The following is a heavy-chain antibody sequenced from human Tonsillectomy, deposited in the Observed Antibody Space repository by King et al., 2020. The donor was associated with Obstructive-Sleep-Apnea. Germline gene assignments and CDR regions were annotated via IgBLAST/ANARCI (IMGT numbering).Heavy chain of an antibody. V-gene: IGHV4-39*07. Sequence: LQLQESGPGLVKPSETLSLTCTVSGGSISSTSYYWGWIRQPPGKGLEWIGSIYYSGSTYYNPSLKSRVTISVDTSKNQFSLKLSSVIAADTAVYYCARVSGGTYYFDYWGQGTLVTVSS. CDR3: ARVSGGTYYFDY. J-gene: IGHJ4*02. CDR1: GGSISSTSYY. D-gene: IGHD2-15*01. CDR2: IYYSGST.